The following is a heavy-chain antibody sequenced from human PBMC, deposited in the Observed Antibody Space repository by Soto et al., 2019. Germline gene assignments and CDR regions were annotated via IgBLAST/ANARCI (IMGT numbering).Heavy chain of an antibody. D-gene: IGHD5-12*01. Sequence: SETLSLTCTVSGGSISSGGYYWSWIRQHPGKGLEWIGYIYYSGSTYFNLSLKSRVTISVDTSKNQFSLKLSSVTAADTAVYYCARSRDGYIFDYWSQGPLVTVSS. CDR1: GGSISSGGYY. CDR3: ARSRDGYIFDY. CDR2: IYYSGST. J-gene: IGHJ4*02. V-gene: IGHV4-31*03.